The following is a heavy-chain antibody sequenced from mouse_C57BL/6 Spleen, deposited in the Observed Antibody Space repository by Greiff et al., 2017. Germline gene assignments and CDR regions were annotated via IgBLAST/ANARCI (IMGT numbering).Heavy chain of an antibody. J-gene: IGHJ3*01. D-gene: IGHD1-1*01. V-gene: IGHV1-64*01. CDR1: GYTFTSYW. CDR3: AKDYYGSSDFAY. Sequence: QVQLQQSGAELVKPGASVKLSCKASGYTFTSYWMHWVKQRPGQGLEWIGMIHPNSGSTNYNEKFKSKATLTVDKSSSTAYMQLSSLTSEDSAVYYCAKDYYGSSDFAYWGQGTLVTVSA. CDR2: IHPNSGST.